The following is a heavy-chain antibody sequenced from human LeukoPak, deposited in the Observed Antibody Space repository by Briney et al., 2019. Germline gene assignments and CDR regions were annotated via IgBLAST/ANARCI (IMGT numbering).Heavy chain of an antibody. D-gene: IGHD1/OR15-1a*01. J-gene: IGHJ6*02. Sequence: GGSLRLSRAASGFTFSSYEMNWVRQAPGKGLEWVSYISDSGSSIDYADSVKGRFTISRDNAKNSLFLQMNSLRDEDTAVYYCARDGPEQNDFDVWGQGTTVTVSS. CDR1: GFTFSSYE. CDR2: ISDSGSSI. CDR3: ARDGPEQNDFDV. V-gene: IGHV3-48*03.